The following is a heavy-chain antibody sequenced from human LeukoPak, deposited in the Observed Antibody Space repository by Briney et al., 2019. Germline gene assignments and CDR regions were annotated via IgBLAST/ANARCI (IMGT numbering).Heavy chain of an antibody. CDR2: FDPEDGET. D-gene: IGHD6-19*01. Sequence: SVKVSCKVSGYTLTELSMHWVRQAPGKGLEWMGGFDPEDGETIYAQKFQGRVTMTEDTSTDTAYMELSSLRSEDTAVYYCATSRAVAGAFDYWAREPWSPSPQ. CDR1: GYTLTELS. V-gene: IGHV1-24*01. J-gene: IGHJ4*02. CDR3: ATSRAVAGAFDY.